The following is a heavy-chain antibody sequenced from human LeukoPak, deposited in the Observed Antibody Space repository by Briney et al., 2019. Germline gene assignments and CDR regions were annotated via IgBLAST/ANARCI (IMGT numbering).Heavy chain of an antibody. D-gene: IGHD5-18*01. CDR2: INTDGSST. CDR3: AQGYSYAYNY. Sequence: GGSLRLSCAASRFTFTNYWTHSVRPAPGKGLVWVSRINTDGSSTNYADSVKGRFTISRDNAKNTLYLQMNSLRAEDTAVYYCAQGYSYAYNYWGQGTLVTVSS. V-gene: IGHV3-74*01. CDR1: RFTFTNYW. J-gene: IGHJ4*02.